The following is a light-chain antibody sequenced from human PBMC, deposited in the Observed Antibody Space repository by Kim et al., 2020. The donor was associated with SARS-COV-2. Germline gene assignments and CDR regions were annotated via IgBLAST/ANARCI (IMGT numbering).Light chain of an antibody. CDR2: KAS. CDR1: ENILTW. Sequence: DIQMTQSPSTLYASVGDRVTITCRASENILTWMGWYQQKPGKAPKLLIYKASNLQSGVPSRFSGSGSGTEFTLTISCLQPDDFATYYCQQYHTPWTFGQGTKLEI. J-gene: IGKJ1*01. V-gene: IGKV1-5*03. CDR3: QQYHTPWT.